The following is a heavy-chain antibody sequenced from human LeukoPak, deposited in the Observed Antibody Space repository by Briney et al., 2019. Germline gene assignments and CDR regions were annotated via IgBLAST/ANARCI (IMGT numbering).Heavy chain of an antibody. CDR3: ARDSGSSADYYYYYMDV. V-gene: IGHV1-69*05. Sequence: AASVTVSCKASGGTFSSYAISWVRQAPGQGLEWMGGIIPIFGTANYAQTFQGRVTITTDESTSTAYMELSSLRSEDTAVYYCARDSGSSADYYYYYMDVWGKGTTVTVSS. CDR2: IIPIFGTA. CDR1: GGTFSSYA. D-gene: IGHD1-26*01. J-gene: IGHJ6*03.